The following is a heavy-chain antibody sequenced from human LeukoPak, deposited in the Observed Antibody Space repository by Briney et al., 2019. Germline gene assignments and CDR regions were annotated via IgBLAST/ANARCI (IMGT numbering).Heavy chain of an antibody. V-gene: IGHV1-2*02. D-gene: IGHD1-26*01. CDR2: INPNSGGT. Sequence: SVKVSCKASGYTFTGYYMHWVRQAPGQGLEWMGWINPNSGGTNYAQKFQGRVTMTRDTSISTAYMELSRLRSDDTAVYYCARVKWELPPYYYYYYMDVWGKGTTVTVSS. CDR3: ARVKWELPPYYYYYYMDV. J-gene: IGHJ6*03. CDR1: GYTFTGYY.